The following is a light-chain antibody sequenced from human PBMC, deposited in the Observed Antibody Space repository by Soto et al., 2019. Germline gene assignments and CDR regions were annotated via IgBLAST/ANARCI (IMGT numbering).Light chain of an antibody. CDR2: AAS. J-gene: IGKJ4*01. CDR1: QSISTY. V-gene: IGKV1-39*01. CDR3: QQSYSKRG. Sequence: DLQMTQSPSSLSASVGDRVTISCRASQSISTYLNWYQQKPGRVPRLLIYAASSLQSGVPSRFSGSGSGTDFPLTISSLQPEDFATYYCQQSYSKRGFGGGTKVEIK.